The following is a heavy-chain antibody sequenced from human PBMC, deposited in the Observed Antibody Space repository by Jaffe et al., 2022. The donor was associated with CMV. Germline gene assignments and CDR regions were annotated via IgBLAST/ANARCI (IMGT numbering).Heavy chain of an antibody. CDR3: ARSPIAARPRMDV. CDR1: GGSFSGYY. J-gene: IGHJ6*02. CDR2: INHSGST. V-gene: IGHV4-34*01. D-gene: IGHD6-6*01. Sequence: QVQLQQWGAGLLKPSETLSLTCAVYGGSFSGYYWSWIRQPPGKGLEWIGEINHSGSTNYNPSLKSRVTISVDTSKNQFSLKLSSVTAADTAVYYCARSPIAARPRMDVWGQGTTVTVSS.